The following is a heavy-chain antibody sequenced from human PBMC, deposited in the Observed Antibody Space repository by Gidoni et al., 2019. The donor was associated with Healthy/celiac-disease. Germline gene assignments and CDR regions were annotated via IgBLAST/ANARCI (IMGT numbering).Heavy chain of an antibody. CDR1: GFTFSSYA. J-gene: IGHJ4*02. Sequence: EVQLLESGGGLVQPGGSLRLSCAASGFTFSSYAMSWVRQAPGKGLEWVSAISGSGGSTYYADSVKGRFTISRDNSKNTLYLQMNSLRAEDTAVYYCAKVRVPRATIFGVVSNWGQGTLVTVSS. D-gene: IGHD3-3*01. CDR3: AKVRVPRATIFGVVSN. V-gene: IGHV3-23*01. CDR2: ISGSGGST.